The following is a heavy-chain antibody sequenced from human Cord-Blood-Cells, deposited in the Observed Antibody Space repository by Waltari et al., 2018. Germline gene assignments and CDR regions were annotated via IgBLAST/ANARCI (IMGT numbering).Heavy chain of an antibody. CDR1: GYTFTSYG. J-gene: IGHJ2*01. CDR2: ISAYNGNK. D-gene: IGHD7-27*01. CDR3: ARDRKSGLGISFWYFDL. V-gene: IGHV1-18*01. Sequence: QVQLVQSGAEVKKPGASGKVSCKASGYTFTSYGLSWVRQAPGQGLEWMGWISAYNGNKNYAQKLQGRVTMTTDTSTSTAYMELRRLRSDDTAVDYCARDRKSGLGISFWYFDLWGRGTLVTVSS.